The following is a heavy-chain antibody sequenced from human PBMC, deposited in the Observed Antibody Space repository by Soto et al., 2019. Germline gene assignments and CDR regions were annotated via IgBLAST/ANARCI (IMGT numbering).Heavy chain of an antibody. J-gene: IGHJ4*02. D-gene: IGHD3-9*01. V-gene: IGHV1-18*04. Sequence: ASVKVSCKASGYTFTSYGISWVRQAPGQGLEWMGWISAYNGNTNYAQKLQGRVTMTTDTSTSTAYMELRSLRSDDTAVYYCARSPTPTRDDILTGTLTGYYLTPDYWGQGTLVTVSS. CDR2: ISAYNGNT. CDR1: GYTFTSYG. CDR3: ARSPTPTRDDILTGTLTGYYLTPDY.